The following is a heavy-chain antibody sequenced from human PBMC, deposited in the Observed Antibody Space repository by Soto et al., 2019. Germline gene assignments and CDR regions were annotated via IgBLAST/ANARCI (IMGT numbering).Heavy chain of an antibody. CDR2: ISPSGGST. D-gene: IGHD2-21*02. CDR1: GYTFTSYY. J-gene: IGHJ4*02. CDR3: ARGRAYCGGDCYLLDY. V-gene: IGHV1-46*01. Sequence: GASVKVSCKASGYTFTSYYMHWVRQAPGQGLEWMGIISPSGGSTSYAQKLQGRVIMTTDTSTRTVYMELRGLRSDDTAVYYCARGRAYCGGDCYLLDYWGQGTPVTVSS.